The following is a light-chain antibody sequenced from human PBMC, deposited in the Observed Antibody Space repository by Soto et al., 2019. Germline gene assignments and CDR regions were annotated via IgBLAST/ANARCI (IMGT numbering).Light chain of an antibody. CDR1: QSVSSY. V-gene: IGKV3-15*01. CDR2: RAS. CDR3: QQYNSWPPKYT. J-gene: IGKJ2*01. Sequence: EIVMTQSPATLSVSPGGRATLSCRASQSVSSYLAWYQQRRGQPPRLLIYRASTLATGIPDRFSGSGSGTEFSLTISSLQSEDFAVDYCQQYNSWPPKYTFGQGTKLEI.